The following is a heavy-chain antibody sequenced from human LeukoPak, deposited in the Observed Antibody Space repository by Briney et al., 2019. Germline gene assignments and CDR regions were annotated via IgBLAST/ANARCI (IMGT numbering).Heavy chain of an antibody. Sequence: SETLSLTCTVSGGSISSYYWSWIRQPPGKGLEWIGYIYYSGSTNYNPSLKSRVTISVDTSKNQFSLKLSSVTAADTAVYYCARGGYQDSSGYYGDYYYYYMDVWGKGTTVTVSS. V-gene: IGHV4-59*01. CDR1: GGSISSYY. CDR2: IYYSGST. D-gene: IGHD3-22*01. J-gene: IGHJ6*03. CDR3: ARGGYQDSSGYYGDYYYYYMDV.